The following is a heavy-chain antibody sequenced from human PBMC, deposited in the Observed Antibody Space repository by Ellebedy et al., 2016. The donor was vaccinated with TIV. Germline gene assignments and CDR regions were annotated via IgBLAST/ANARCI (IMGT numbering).Heavy chain of an antibody. J-gene: IGHJ4*02. CDR1: GFTFSSYA. D-gene: IGHD3-16*01. V-gene: IGHV3-7*03. CDR3: AQRGADY. Sequence: GESLKISCAASGFTFSSYAMHWVRQAPGKGLEWVANIHQDGSDKHYVDSVKGRFTISRDNAKNSLYLQMNSLRAEDTAVYYCAQRGADYWGQGTPVTVSS. CDR2: IHQDGSDK.